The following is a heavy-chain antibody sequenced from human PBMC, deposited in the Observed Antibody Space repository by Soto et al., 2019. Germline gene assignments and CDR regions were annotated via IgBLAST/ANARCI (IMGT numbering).Heavy chain of an antibody. CDR1: GFTFSSYW. D-gene: IGHD5-18*01. CDR3: ARSGYSFSYYYSGMDV. CDR2: INSDGSST. Sequence: EVQLVESGGGLVQPGGSLSLSCAAFGFTFSSYWMHWVRQAPGKGLVWVSRINSDGSSTSYADSVKGRFTISRDNAKNTLYLQMNSLRADDTAVYYCARSGYSFSYYYSGMDVWGQGPTVTPSS. J-gene: IGHJ6*02. V-gene: IGHV3-74*01.